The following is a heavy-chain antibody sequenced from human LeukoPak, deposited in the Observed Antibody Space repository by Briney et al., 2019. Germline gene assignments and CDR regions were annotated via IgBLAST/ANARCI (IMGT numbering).Heavy chain of an antibody. CDR1: GGPVSSGSYY. J-gene: IGHJ3*02. CDR2: IYYSGST. V-gene: IGHV4-61*01. D-gene: IGHD6-13*01. CDR3: ARAAAAARDAFDI. Sequence: SETLSLTCTVFGGPVSSGSYYWSWIRQPPGKGLEWIGYIYYSGSTNYNPSLKSRVTISVDTSKNQFSLKLSSVTAADTAVYYCARAAAAARDAFDIWGQGTMVTVSS.